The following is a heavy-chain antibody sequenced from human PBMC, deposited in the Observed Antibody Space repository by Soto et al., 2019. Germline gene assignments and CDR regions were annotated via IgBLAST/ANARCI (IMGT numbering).Heavy chain of an antibody. CDR1: GVTFSSYG. J-gene: IGHJ4*02. CDR2: ISYDGSNK. CDR3: ANLGSYTYKSL. D-gene: IGHD3-10*01. V-gene: IGHV3-30*18. Sequence: GGSLRLSCAASGVTFSSYGMHWVRQAPGKGLEWVAVISYDGSNKYYADSVKGRFTISRDNSKNTLYLQMNSLRAEDTAVYYCANLGSYTYKSLWGQGTLVTVSS.